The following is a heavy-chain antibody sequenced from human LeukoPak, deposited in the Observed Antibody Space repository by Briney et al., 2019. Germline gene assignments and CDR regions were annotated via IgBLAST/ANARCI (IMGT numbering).Heavy chain of an antibody. J-gene: IGHJ3*02. D-gene: IGHD3-22*01. V-gene: IGHV3-15*01. CDR1: GFTFSNAW. CDR3: TTDWSPTYYYDSSGYRDAFDI. Sequence: GGSLRLSCAASGFTFSNAWMSWVRQAPGKGLEWVGRIKSKTDGGTTDYAAPVKGRFTISRDDSKNTLYLQMNSLKTEDTAVYYCTTDWSPTYYYDSSGYRDAFDIWGHGTMVTASS. CDR2: IKSKTDGGTT.